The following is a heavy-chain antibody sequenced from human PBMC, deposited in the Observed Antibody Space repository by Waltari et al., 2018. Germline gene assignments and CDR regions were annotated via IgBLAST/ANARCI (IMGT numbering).Heavy chain of an antibody. Sequence: AEVKKPGESLKISCKGSGYSFTSYWIGWVRQMPGKGLEWMGIIYPGDSDTRYSPSFQGQVTISADKSISTAYLQWSSLKASDTAMYYCARLTYGDPLTNYYYYGMDVWGQGTTVTVSS. J-gene: IGHJ6*02. CDR1: GYSFTSYW. D-gene: IGHD4-17*01. CDR3: ARLTYGDPLTNYYYYGMDV. CDR2: IYPGDSDT. V-gene: IGHV5-51*01.